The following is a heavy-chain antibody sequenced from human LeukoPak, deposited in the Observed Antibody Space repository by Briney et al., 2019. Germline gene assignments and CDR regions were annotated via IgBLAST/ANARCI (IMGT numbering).Heavy chain of an antibody. CDR2: ISSSGGST. CDR3: ARSEYYGSGSYDDY. J-gene: IGHJ4*02. Sequence: PGGSLRLSCAASGFTFSSYAMSWVRQAPGKGLEWVSAISSSGGSTYYADSVKGRFTISRDNSKSTLYLQMNSLRAEDTAVYYCARSEYYGSGSYDDYWGQGTLVTVSS. D-gene: IGHD3-10*01. V-gene: IGHV3-23*01. CDR1: GFTFSSYA.